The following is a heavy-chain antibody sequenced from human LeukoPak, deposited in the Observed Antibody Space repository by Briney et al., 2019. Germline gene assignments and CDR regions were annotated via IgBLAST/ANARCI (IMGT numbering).Heavy chain of an antibody. J-gene: IGHJ5*02. CDR2: IYTSGST. CDR1: GGSISSGSYY. CDR3: ARVEYSSSWYAGNWFDP. Sequence: SQTLSLTCTVSGGSISSGSYYWSWIRQPAGRGLEWIGRIYTSGSTNYNPSLKSRVTLSVDTSKNQFSLKLSSVTAADTAAYYCARVEYSSSWYAGNWFDPWGQGTLVTVSS. D-gene: IGHD6-13*01. V-gene: IGHV4-61*02.